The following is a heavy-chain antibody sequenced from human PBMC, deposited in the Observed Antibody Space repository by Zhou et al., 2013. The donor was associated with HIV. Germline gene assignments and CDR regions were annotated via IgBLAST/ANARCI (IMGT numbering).Heavy chain of an antibody. D-gene: IGHD3-16*01. Sequence: QVQLVQSGTEVKKPGTSVKVSCKASGYTFPDYDINWVRQATGQGLEWMGWMNPNSGNTGYARKFQGRLTMTTNTSISTAFMELRSLRSDDTAVYYCARVELGIFQFPLRHAFDIWGQGTMVTVSS. CDR1: GYTFPDYD. V-gene: IGHV1-8*01. CDR3: ARVELGIFQFPLRHAFDI. J-gene: IGHJ3*02. CDR2: MNPNSGNT.